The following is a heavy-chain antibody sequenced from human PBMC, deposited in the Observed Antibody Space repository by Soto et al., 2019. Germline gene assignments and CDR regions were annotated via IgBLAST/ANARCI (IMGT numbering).Heavy chain of an antibody. J-gene: IGHJ4*02. CDR3: TTLLLWFGELLAPPDY. D-gene: IGHD3-10*01. V-gene: IGHV3-49*03. CDR2: IRSKAYGGTT. CDR1: GFTFGDYA. Sequence: PGGSLRLSCTASGFTFGDYAMSWFRQAPGKGLEWVGFIRSKAYGGTTEYAASVKGRFTISRDDSKSIAYLQMNSLKTEDTAVYYCTTLLLWFGELLAPPDYWGQGTLVTV.